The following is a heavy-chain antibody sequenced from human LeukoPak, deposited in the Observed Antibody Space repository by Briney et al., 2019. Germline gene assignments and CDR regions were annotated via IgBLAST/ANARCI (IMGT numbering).Heavy chain of an antibody. CDR1: GGSISSGGYY. CDR3: ARDQALYGSGSYYNSGFDY. J-gene: IGHJ4*02. Sequence: SENLSLTCTVSGGSISSGGYYWSWIRQHPGKGLEWIGYIYYSGSTYYNPSLKSRVTISVDTSKNQFSLKLSSVAAADTAVYYCARDQALYGSGSYYNSGFDYWGQGTLVTVSS. V-gene: IGHV4-31*03. CDR2: IYYSGST. D-gene: IGHD3-10*01.